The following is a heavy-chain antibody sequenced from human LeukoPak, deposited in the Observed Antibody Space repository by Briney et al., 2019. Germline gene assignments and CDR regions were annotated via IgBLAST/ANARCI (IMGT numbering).Heavy chain of an antibody. V-gene: IGHV3-48*03. D-gene: IGHD6-19*01. CDR3: ARDSSGWYHWFDP. CDR2: ISSSGSSI. J-gene: IGHJ5*02. Sequence: QPGGSLRLSCAASGFTFSSYEMNWVRQAPGKGLEWVSYISSSGSSIYYADSVKGRFTISRDNAKNSLYLQLNSLRAEDTAVYYCARDSSGWYHWFDPWGQGTLVTVSS. CDR1: GFTFSSYE.